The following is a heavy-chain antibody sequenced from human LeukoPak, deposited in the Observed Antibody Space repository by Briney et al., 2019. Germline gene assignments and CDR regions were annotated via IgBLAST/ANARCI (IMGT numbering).Heavy chain of an antibody. CDR1: GFTFSSYE. V-gene: IGHV3-48*03. J-gene: IGHJ3*02. CDR3: AIPYYDYVWGSYRQDAFDI. CDR2: ISSSGSTI. D-gene: IGHD3-16*02. Sequence: PGGSLRLSCAASGFTFSSYEMNWVRQAPGKGLEWVSYISSSGSTIYYADSVKGRFTISRDNAKNSLYLQMNSLRAEDTAVYYCAIPYYDYVWGSYRQDAFDIWGQGTMVTVSS.